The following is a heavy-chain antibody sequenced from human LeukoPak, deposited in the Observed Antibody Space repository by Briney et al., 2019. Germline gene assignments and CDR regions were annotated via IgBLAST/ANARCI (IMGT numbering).Heavy chain of an antibody. CDR1: GGSISSYY. V-gene: IGHV4-59*08. CDR2: IYYSGST. CDR3: ARVGYYYDSSGYYPYYFDY. D-gene: IGHD3-22*01. J-gene: IGHJ4*02. Sequence: KPSETLSLTCTVSGGSISSYYWSWIRQPPGKGLEWIGYIYYSGSTNYNPSLKSRVTISVDTSKNQFSLKLSSVTAADTAVYYCARVGYYYDSSGYYPYYFDYWGQGTLVTVSS.